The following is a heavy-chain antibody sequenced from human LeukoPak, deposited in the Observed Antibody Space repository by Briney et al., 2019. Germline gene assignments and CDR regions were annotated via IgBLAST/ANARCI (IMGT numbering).Heavy chain of an antibody. V-gene: IGHV1-69*05. Sequence: ASVKVSCMASGGTFISYAISWVRQAPGQGLEWMGRIIPIFGTANYAQKFQGRVTITTDESTSTAYMELSSLRSEDTAVYYCARDFYYDSSGLRWGQRTLVTVSS. D-gene: IGHD3-22*01. CDR1: GGTFISYA. J-gene: IGHJ4*02. CDR2: IIPIFGTA. CDR3: ARDFYYDSSGLR.